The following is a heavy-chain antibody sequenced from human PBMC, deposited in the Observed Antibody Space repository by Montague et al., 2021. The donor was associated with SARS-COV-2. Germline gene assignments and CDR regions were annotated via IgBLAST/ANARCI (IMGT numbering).Heavy chain of an antibody. D-gene: IGHD3-3*01. V-gene: IGHV4-61*02. CDR3: ARDSPHFDFWRGHYGDKYYMDI. Sequence: TLSLTCTVSGDSITSKTHYWDLVRQPAGKGLEWIGRLLTSGATNFNPSLKSRLTISRDTSKNEFYLKLSSVTAADTAVYYCARDSPHFDFWRGHYGDKYYMDIWGKGTTVTVS. J-gene: IGHJ6*03. CDR1: GDSITSKTHY. CDR2: LLTSGAT.